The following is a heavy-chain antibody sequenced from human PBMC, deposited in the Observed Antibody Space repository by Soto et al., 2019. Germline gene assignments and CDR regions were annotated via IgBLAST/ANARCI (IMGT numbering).Heavy chain of an antibody. V-gene: IGHV4-4*02. Sequence: SETLSLTCAVSGGSITTTNWWNWVRQPPGKGLEWIGEIYHSGRTNFNPSLKSRVTISIDQSKNQVSLKLSSVTAADTAVYYCARRAVAGTSWFDPWGQGTQVTVSS. CDR3: ARRAVAGTSWFDP. CDR1: GGSITTTNW. J-gene: IGHJ5*02. CDR2: IYHSGRT. D-gene: IGHD6-19*01.